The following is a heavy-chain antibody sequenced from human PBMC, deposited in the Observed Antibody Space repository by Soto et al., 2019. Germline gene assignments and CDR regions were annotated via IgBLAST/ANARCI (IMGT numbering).Heavy chain of an antibody. V-gene: IGHV4-34*10. CDR3: AMVPAAPHWVYYFGMDV. Sequence: SETLSLTCAVYGGYFSGYYLSWIRQPPGKALEWIGYIYNSGTTNYNPSLKSRLTISIDTSKNQFSLKLSSVTAADTAVYYCAMVPAAPHWVYYFGMDVWGQGTTVTVSS. D-gene: IGHD2-2*01. CDR1: GGYFSGYY. J-gene: IGHJ6*02. CDR2: IYNSGTT.